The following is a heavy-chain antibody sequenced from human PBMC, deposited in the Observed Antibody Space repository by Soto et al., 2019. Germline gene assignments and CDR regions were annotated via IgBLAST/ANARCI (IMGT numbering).Heavy chain of an antibody. CDR3: AKEGDYGDRRKDFDI. D-gene: IGHD4-17*01. J-gene: IGHJ3*02. Sequence: QVQLVESGGGVVQPGRSLRLSCAASGFTFSNYGMHWVRQAPGKGLEWVAVISYDGSNKYYAASVKARFTISRDNSKNTLYLQMHSLRTEDTAVYQCAKEGDYGDRRKDFDIWGQGTMVTVSS. CDR1: GFTFSNYG. CDR2: ISYDGSNK. V-gene: IGHV3-30*18.